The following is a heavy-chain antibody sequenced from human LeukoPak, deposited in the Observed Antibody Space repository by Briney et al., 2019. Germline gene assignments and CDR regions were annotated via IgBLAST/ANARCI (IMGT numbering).Heavy chain of an antibody. CDR2: ISPSGSIS. Sequence: GGSLRLSCAASGFTFDDYGMSWVRQAPGKGLEWVSGISPSGSISYYADSVKGRFTISRDNSKNTVSLQMNSLRAEDTAVYSCARGADGVSSNSRGWFDPWGQGTLVTVSS. CDR3: ARGADGVSSNSRGWFDP. J-gene: IGHJ5*02. CDR1: GFTFDDYG. D-gene: IGHD2-15*01. V-gene: IGHV3-23*01.